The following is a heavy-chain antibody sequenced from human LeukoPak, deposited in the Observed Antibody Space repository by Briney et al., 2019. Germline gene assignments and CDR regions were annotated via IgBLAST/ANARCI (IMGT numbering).Heavy chain of an antibody. CDR3: VNRLAAAAPGY. V-gene: IGHV3-21*01. CDR1: GFTFSSYS. CDR2: ISSSSSYI. Sequence: GGSLRLSCAASGFTFSSYSINWVRQAPGKGLEWVSSISSSSSYIYYADSVKGRFTISRDNGKNSLYLQMNSLRAEDTAVYYCVNRLAAAAPGYWGQGTLVTVSS. D-gene: IGHD6-13*01. J-gene: IGHJ4*02.